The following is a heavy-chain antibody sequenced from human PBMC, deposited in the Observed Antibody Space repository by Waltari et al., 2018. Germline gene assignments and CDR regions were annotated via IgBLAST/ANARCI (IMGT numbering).Heavy chain of an antibody. CDR1: GFTFSSYE. J-gene: IGHJ5*02. V-gene: IGHV3-48*03. CDR3: ATTSAGSWIDP. CDR2: ISSSGGTI. Sequence: EEQLVQSGGGLAQPGGSLRLSCVASGFTFSSYEMNWVRQAPGKGLEWVSHISSSGGTIYYADSVKGRFTISRDNAKDSLFLQMNSLRVEDTAVYYCATTSAGSWIDPWGQGTLVTVSS.